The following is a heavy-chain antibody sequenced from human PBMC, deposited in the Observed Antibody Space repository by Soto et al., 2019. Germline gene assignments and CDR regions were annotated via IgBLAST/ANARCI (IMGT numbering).Heavy chain of an antibody. CDR3: ARHGGIAAAAADNYYYYGMDV. J-gene: IGHJ6*02. D-gene: IGHD6-13*01. CDR2: IYPGDSDT. CDR1: GYSFTSYW. Sequence: GESLKISCKGSGYSFTSYWIGWVRQMPGKGLEWMGIIYPGDSDTRYSPSFQGQVTISADKSISTAYLQWSSLKASDTAMYYCARHGGIAAAAADNYYYYGMDVWGQGTTVTVS. V-gene: IGHV5-51*01.